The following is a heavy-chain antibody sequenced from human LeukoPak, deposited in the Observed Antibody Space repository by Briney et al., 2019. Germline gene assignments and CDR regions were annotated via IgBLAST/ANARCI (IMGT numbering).Heavy chain of an antibody. Sequence: PSETLPLTCAVYGGSFSGYYWNWIRQPPGKGLEWIGEIDHSGSTIYNPSLKSRVTISVDKPKNQFSLKLSSVTAADTAVYYCARRGSAAALGFWGQGTLVTVSS. V-gene: IGHV4-34*01. D-gene: IGHD6-13*01. CDR2: IDHSGST. J-gene: IGHJ4*02. CDR3: ARRGSAAALGF. CDR1: GGSFSGYY.